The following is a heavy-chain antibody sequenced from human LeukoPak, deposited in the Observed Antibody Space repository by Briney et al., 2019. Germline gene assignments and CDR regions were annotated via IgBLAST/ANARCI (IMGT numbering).Heavy chain of an antibody. V-gene: IGHV1-46*01. CDR3: ARAPGPWSIAAAGWYYYYYMDV. Sequence: ASVKVSCKASGGTFSSYAISWVRQAPGQGLELMGIINPSGGSTSYAQKFQGRVTMTRDMSTSTVYMELSSLRSEDTAVYYCARAPGPWSIAAAGWYYYYYMDVWGKGTTVTVSS. CDR2: INPSGGST. J-gene: IGHJ6*03. CDR1: GGTFSSYA. D-gene: IGHD6-13*01.